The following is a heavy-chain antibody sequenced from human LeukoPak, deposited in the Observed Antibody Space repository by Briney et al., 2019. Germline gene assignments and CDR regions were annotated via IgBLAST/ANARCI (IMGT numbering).Heavy chain of an antibody. V-gene: IGHV1-18*01. CDR3: ARDLESWYGSSWGGLNWFDP. Sequence: ASVKVSCKASGYTFTSYGISWVRQAPGQGLEWMGWISAYNGNTNYAQKLQGRVTMTTDTSTSTAYMELRSLRSDDTAVYYCARDLESWYGSSWGGLNWFDPWGQGTLVTVSS. D-gene: IGHD6-13*01. J-gene: IGHJ5*02. CDR2: ISAYNGNT. CDR1: GYTFTSYG.